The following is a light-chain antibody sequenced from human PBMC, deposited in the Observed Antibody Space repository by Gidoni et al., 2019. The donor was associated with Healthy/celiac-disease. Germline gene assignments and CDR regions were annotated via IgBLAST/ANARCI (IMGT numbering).Light chain of an antibody. CDR3: QQRSNWPYT. Sequence: EIVLTQSPATLSLSPGERATLSCRASQSVSSYLAWYQQKPGQAPRLLIYDASNRATGIPARFSGSGSGTDFTLTLSSLEPEDFAVYSCQQRSNWPYTFGQGTKLEIK. CDR1: QSVSSY. CDR2: DAS. V-gene: IGKV3-11*01. J-gene: IGKJ2*01.